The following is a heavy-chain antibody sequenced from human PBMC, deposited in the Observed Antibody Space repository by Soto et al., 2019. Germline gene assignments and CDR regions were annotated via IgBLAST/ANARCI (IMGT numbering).Heavy chain of an antibody. CDR2: IYWNDDK. Sequence: QITLKESGPTLVKPTQTLTLTCTFSGFSLSTSGVGVGWIRQPPGKALEWLALIYWNDDKRYSPSLKSRLTITKDTSKNQVVLTMTSMDPVDTATYSCAHRRKLVHYFDYWGQGTLVTVSS. D-gene: IGHD6-13*01. CDR1: GFSLSTSGVG. CDR3: AHRRKLVHYFDY. V-gene: IGHV2-5*01. J-gene: IGHJ4*02.